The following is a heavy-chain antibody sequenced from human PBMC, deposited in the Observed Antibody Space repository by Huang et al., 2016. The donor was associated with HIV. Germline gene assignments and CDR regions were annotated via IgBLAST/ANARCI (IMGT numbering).Heavy chain of an antibody. D-gene: IGHD3-22*01. V-gene: IGHV3-74*01. CDR2: INSDGSSS. J-gene: IGHJ4*02. CDR3: VRDPRIQSWLNYFDY. Sequence: EVQLVESGGGLVQPGGSLRLSCAASGFTFRSYWMHWVRQAPGKGLVWVSRINSDGSSSGDADSVKGRFTISRDNAKNTLYLQMNSLRAEDTAVYYCVRDPRIQSWLNYFDYWGQGTLVSVSS. CDR1: GFTFRSYW.